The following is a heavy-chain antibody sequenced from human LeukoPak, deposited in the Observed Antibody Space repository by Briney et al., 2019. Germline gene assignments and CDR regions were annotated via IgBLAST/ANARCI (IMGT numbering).Heavy chain of an antibody. CDR2: IRSKANSYAT. Sequence: PGGSLRLSCAASGFTFSDSAMHWVRQASGKGLEWVGRIRSKANSYATAYAASVKGRFTISRDDSKNTAYLQMNSLKTEDTAVYYCTRLGGYYGSGSYYRIDYWGQGTLVTVSS. CDR1: GFTFSDSA. J-gene: IGHJ4*02. CDR3: TRLGGYYGSGSYYRIDY. D-gene: IGHD3-10*01. V-gene: IGHV3-73*01.